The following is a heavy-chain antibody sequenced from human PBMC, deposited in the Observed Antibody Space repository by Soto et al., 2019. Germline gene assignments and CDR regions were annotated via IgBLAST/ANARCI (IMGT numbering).Heavy chain of an antibody. CDR2: IYPADSDT. CDR1: GYSFSSYW. J-gene: IGHJ6*02. D-gene: IGHD3-16*01. CDR3: ARHLTPPHSYHYDMDV. V-gene: IGHV5-51*01. Sequence: EVQLVQSGAEVKKPGESLRISCEGSGYSFSSYWIAWVRQVPGEGLEFMGIIYPADSDTRYSPSFQGQVTISADKSISTAYLHWSSLKASDTAIYYCARHLTPPHSYHYDMDVWGQGTTVTVSS.